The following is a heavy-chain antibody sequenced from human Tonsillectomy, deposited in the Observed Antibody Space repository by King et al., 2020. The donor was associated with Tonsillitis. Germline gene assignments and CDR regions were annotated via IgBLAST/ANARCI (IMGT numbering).Heavy chain of an antibody. CDR2: MFYDVSNK. CDR3: ARDRGECSSTSDYTEEPHYYMDV. V-gene: IGHV3-33*01. J-gene: IGHJ6*03. Sequence: VQLVESGGGVFQPGRSLRLSFAASGFTFSSYGMHWVRQAPGKGLEWVAVMFYDVSNKYYADSVKRRFTISRDNSKHTLYLQMNSLRADDTAVYYCARDRGECSSTSDYTEEPHYYMDVWGEGTTVTVSS. D-gene: IGHD2-2*02. CDR1: GFTFSSYG.